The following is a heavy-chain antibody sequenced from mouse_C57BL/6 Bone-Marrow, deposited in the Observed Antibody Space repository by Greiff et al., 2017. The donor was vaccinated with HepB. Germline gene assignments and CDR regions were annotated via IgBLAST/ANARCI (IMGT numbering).Heavy chain of an antibody. CDR1: GYTFTSYW. CDR2: IDPSDSYT. CDR3: ARRADYDVYWYFDV. Sequence: QVQLQQPGAELVRPGTSVKLSCKASGYTFTSYWMHWVKQRPGQGLEWIGVIDPSDSYTNYNQKFKGKATLTVDTSSSTSYMQLSSLTSEDSAVYYCARRADYDVYWYFDVWGRGTTVTVSS. V-gene: IGHV1-59*01. J-gene: IGHJ1*03. D-gene: IGHD2-4*01.